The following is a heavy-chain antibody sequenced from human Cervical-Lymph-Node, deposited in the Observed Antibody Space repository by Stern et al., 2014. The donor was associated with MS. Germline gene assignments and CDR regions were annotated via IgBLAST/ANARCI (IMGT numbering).Heavy chain of an antibody. D-gene: IGHD6-13*01. V-gene: IGHV3-74*01. J-gene: IGHJ4*02. Sequence: EVQLVESGGGLVQPGGSLRLSCAASGFTFRTYWMYWVRPVPGKGLVWVSRINSDESSPTYADSVKGRFTISRDNAKNMLYLQMNSLRAEDTAVYYCARGQSSSSCSDWGQGTQVTVS. CDR2: INSDESSP. CDR3: ARGQSSSSCSD. CDR1: GFTFRTYW.